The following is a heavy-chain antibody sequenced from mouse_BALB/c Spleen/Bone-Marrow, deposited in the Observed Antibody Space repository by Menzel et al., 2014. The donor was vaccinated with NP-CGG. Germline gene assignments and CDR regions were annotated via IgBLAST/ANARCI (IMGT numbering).Heavy chain of an antibody. CDR1: GYAFSSFW. V-gene: IGHV1-80*01. CDR3: ARDDFGPDY. J-gene: IGHJ2*01. CDR2: IYPGDCGT. Sequence: VQLQQSGAELVRPGSSVKISCKASGYAFSSFWMSWMKQRPGQGPEWIGQIYPGDCGTNYNGKFKGKATLTADMSSSTAYIQLSSLTSGDSAVYFCARDDFGPDYWGQGTTLTVSS. D-gene: IGHD2-4*01.